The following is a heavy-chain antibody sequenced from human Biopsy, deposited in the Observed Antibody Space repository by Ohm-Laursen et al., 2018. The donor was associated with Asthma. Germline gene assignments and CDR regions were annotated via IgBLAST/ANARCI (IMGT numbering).Heavy chain of an antibody. D-gene: IGHD2-21*01. Sequence: SLRLSCAASGFTFDDFAMHWVRQAPGKGLEWVASVSWNSRDIAYADSVRGRFAISRDNAKNSLYLQMNSLRAEDTALYYCAKATLGDIGKDYWGQGTLVTVSS. CDR1: GFTFDDFA. CDR2: VSWNSRDI. CDR3: AKATLGDIGKDY. V-gene: IGHV3-9*01. J-gene: IGHJ4*02.